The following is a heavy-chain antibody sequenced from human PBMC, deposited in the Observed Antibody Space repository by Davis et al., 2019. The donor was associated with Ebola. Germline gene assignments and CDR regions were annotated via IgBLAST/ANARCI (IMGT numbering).Heavy chain of an antibody. CDR2: IKQDGSEK. D-gene: IGHD4-23*01. Sequence: GESLKISCEASGSTFSTHSMNWVRQAPGKGLEWVANIKQDGSEKYYVDSVKGRFTISRDNDKNSLSLQMNGLRAEDTAVYYCARGPSTGNSFTYWGQGTLVTVSS. CDR3: ARGPSTGNSFTY. V-gene: IGHV3-7*01. J-gene: IGHJ4*02. CDR1: GSTFSTHS.